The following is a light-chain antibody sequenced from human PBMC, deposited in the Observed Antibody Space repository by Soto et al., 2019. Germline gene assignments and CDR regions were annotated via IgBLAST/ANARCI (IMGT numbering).Light chain of an antibody. CDR2: GVT. V-gene: IGLV2-14*01. Sequence: QSVLTQPASVSGSPGQSITISCTGSSSDVGAYNYVSWYQQHPGKAPKLIIHGVTNRPSGVSNRFSGSKSDYTASLTISGLQAEDEADYYCSSYTTAYFYVFGTGPKVTVL. CDR3: SSYTTAYFYV. CDR1: SSDVGAYNY. J-gene: IGLJ1*01.